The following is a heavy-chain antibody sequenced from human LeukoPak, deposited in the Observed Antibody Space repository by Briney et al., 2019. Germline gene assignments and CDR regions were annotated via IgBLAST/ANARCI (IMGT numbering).Heavy chain of an antibody. CDR3: GKGVAAAGWSTVLNYGMDV. CDR1: GGTFSSYA. D-gene: IGHD6-13*01. V-gene: IGHV1-69*13. J-gene: IGHJ6*02. Sequence: GASVKVSCKASGGTFSSYAISWVRQAPGQGLEWMGGIIPIFGTANYAQKFQGRATITADESTSTAYMELSSLRSEDTAVYYCGKGVAAAGWSTVLNYGMDVWGQGTTVTVSS. CDR2: IIPIFGTA.